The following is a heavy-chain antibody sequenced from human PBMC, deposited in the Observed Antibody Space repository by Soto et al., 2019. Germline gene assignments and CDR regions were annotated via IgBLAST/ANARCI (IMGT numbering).Heavy chain of an antibody. CDR3: TRDLGIAVDPVRLDY. J-gene: IGHJ4*02. V-gene: IGHV3-49*03. CDR1: GFTFGDYA. Sequence: GGSLRLSCTASGFTFGDYAMSWFRQAPGKGLEWVGFIRSKAYGGTTEYAASVKGRFTISRDDSKSIAYLQMNSLKTEDTAVYYCTRDLGIAVDPVRLDYWGQGTLVTVSS. D-gene: IGHD6-19*01. CDR2: IRSKAYGGTT.